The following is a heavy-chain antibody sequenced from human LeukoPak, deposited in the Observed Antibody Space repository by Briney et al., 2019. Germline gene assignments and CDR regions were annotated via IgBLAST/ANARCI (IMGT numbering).Heavy chain of an antibody. V-gene: IGHV3-30*02. J-gene: IGHJ4*02. Sequence: PGGSLRLSCAASGFTFSSYGMHWVRQAPGKGLEWVAFIRYDGSNKYYADSVKGRFTISRDNSKNTLYLQMNSLRAEDTAVYYCAKDVGLIFGVVYPPVWGQGTLVTVSS. CDR1: GFTFSSYG. CDR2: IRYDGSNK. CDR3: AKDVGLIFGVVYPPV. D-gene: IGHD3-3*01.